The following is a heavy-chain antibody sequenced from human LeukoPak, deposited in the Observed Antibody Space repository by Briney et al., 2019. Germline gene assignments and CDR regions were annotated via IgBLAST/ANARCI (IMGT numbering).Heavy chain of an antibody. Sequence: GRSLRLSCTAYGFTFGDYAMSWFSQAPGKGLEWVGFIRSKAYGGTTEYAASVKGRFTISRDDSKSIAYLQMNSLKTEDTAVYYCTRAHYYDSSGYPPPLDYWGQGTLVTVSS. CDR3: TRAHYYDSSGYPPPLDY. V-gene: IGHV3-49*03. D-gene: IGHD3-22*01. CDR2: IRSKAYGGTT. J-gene: IGHJ4*02. CDR1: GFTFGDYA.